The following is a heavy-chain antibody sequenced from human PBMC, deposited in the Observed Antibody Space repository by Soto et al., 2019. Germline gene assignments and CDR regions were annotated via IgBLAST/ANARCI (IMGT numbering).Heavy chain of an antibody. CDR2: IKSDGSSR. Sequence: EVQLVESGGGLVQPGGSLRLSCAGSGFTFSSYWMHWVRQAPGKGLVWVSRIKSDGSSRSYADAVKGRFTISRDNAENTVYLQMNSLRGEDTDVYYCARGIPNFYATDVWGQGTSVTVSS. V-gene: IGHV3-74*01. CDR1: GFTFSSYW. J-gene: IGHJ6*02. D-gene: IGHD5-18*01. CDR3: ARGIPNFYATDV.